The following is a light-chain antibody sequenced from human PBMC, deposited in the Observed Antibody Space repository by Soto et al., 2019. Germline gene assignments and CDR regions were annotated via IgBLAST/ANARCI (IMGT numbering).Light chain of an antibody. V-gene: IGKV3-15*01. J-gene: IGKJ2*01. CDR3: QQSNDWYT. CDR2: GAS. CDR1: LSVSSN. Sequence: EIVMTQSPATLSVSPGGRATLSCRASLSVSSNLAWYQQKPGQAPRLLIYGASTRATGIPARFSGSGSGTDFTLTISSLQSEDFAVYFCQQSNDWYTFGQGTKLEIK.